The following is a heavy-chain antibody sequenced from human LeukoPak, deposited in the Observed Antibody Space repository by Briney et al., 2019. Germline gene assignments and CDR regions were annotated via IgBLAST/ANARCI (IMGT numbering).Heavy chain of an antibody. Sequence: PSETLSLTCTVSVGSISSSSCYWGWMRQSPGKGLVWIGSIYYSGSTYYNLSLKRRVTIYVDTYKNQLSLNLRPVTAAHTAVYYFARDNVCGVLPVDFYCWGQGTLV. V-gene: IGHV4-39*02. CDR1: VGSISSSSCY. D-gene: IGHD3-16*01. J-gene: IGHJ4*02. CDR3: ARDNVCGVLPVDFYC. CDR2: IYYSGST.